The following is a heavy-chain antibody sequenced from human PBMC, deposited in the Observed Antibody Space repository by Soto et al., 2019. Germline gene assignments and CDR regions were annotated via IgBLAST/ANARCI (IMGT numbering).Heavy chain of an antibody. D-gene: IGHD2-2*01. V-gene: IGHV3-23*01. Sequence: GGSLRLSCAGSGFMFSSFAMTRVRQAPGKGLEWVSTTRSNGEHTYYADSVNGRFTVSRDNSKNTLFLEMSSLRAEDSAIYYCAKDSKSVSVSAARVYGMDVWGQGTTVTVSS. CDR1: GFMFSSFA. CDR2: TRSNGEHT. CDR3: AKDSKSVSVSAARVYGMDV. J-gene: IGHJ6*02.